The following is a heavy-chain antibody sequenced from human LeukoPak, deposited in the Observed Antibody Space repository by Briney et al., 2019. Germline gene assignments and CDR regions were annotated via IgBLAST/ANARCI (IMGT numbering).Heavy chain of an antibody. Sequence: SETLSLTCSVSGGSIGSYHWSWIRQPPGKGLEWIGQVHYTWNTKYNPSLTGRVSISLDRSKNQFSLSLSSLTAADTAVYYCAASGGSYATTVDYWGQGTLVTVSS. CDR2: VHYTWNT. CDR1: GGSIGSYH. CDR3: AASGGSYATTVDY. V-gene: IGHV4-59*01. D-gene: IGHD1-26*01. J-gene: IGHJ4*02.